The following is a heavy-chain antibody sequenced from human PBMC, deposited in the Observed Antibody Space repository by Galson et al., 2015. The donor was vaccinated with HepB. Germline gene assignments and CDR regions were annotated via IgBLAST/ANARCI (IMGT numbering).Heavy chain of an antibody. CDR1: GASFSDYY. D-gene: IGHD3-10*01. CDR2: INYSGRP. J-gene: IGHJ6*02. CDR3: PYFFGSGSFFMDV. Sequence: ETLSLTCAVYGASFSDYYWNWIRQPPGKGPEWIGEINYSGRPKYNPSLKSRVTISVDTSKKQFSLKLSSVTAADMAVYYCPYFFGSGSFFMDVWGQGTAVTVSS. V-gene: IGHV4-34*01.